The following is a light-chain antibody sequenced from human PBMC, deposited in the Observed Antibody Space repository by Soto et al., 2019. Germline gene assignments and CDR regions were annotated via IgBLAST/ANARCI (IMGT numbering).Light chain of an antibody. CDR1: GRDIGAYDY. CDR2: GVN. J-gene: IGLJ1*01. V-gene: IGLV2-14*01. CDR3: SSYTTSYFYV. Sequence: QSVLTQPASVSWSPGQSITMSCTGSGRDIGAYDYVSWYQQHPGKAPKLLIYGVNNRPSGVSYRFSASKSAFTASLTISGLQAEDEAHYYCSSYTTSYFYVFGPGTKVTVL.